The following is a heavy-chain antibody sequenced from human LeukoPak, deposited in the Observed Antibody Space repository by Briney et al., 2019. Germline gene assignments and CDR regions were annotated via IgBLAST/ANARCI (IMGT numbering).Heavy chain of an antibody. CDR1: GYTFTGYY. CDR2: INPNSGGT. V-gene: IGHV1-2*02. Sequence: RGASVKVSCKASGYTFTGYYMHWVRQAPGQGLEWMGWINPNSGGTNYAQKFQGRVTMTRDTSISTAYMELSRLRSDDTAVYYCARDNLTTPNHFDYWGQGTLVTVSS. J-gene: IGHJ4*02. CDR3: ARDNLTTPNHFDY. D-gene: IGHD4-11*01.